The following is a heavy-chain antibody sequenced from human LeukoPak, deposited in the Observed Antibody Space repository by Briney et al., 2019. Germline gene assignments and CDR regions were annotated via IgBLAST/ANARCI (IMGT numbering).Heavy chain of an antibody. J-gene: IGHJ4*02. Sequence: PSETLSLTCTVSGGSISSGSYYWSWIRQPAGKGLEWIGRIYTSGSTNYNPSLKSRVTISVGTSKNQFSLKLSSVTAADTAVYYCARGAARMVEVAPIISFEFWGQGTLVTVSS. V-gene: IGHV4-61*02. CDR3: ARGAARMVEVAPIISFEF. D-gene: IGHD5-24*01. CDR2: IYTSGST. CDR1: GGSISSGSYY.